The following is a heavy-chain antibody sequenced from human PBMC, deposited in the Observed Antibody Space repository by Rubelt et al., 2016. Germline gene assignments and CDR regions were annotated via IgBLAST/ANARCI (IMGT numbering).Heavy chain of an antibody. J-gene: IGHJ4*02. CDR3: AKDFAPLLDFDY. CDR2: ISGSGGST. V-gene: IGHV3-23*01. CDR1: GFTFSSYA. Sequence: EVQLLESGGGLVQPGGSLRLSCAASGFTFSSYAMSWVRQAPGKGLEWVSAISGSGGSTYYADSVKGRLTISRDNSKNTLYLQMNSLRAEDTAVYYCAKDFAPLLDFDYWGQGTLVTVSS. D-gene: IGHD2-21*02.